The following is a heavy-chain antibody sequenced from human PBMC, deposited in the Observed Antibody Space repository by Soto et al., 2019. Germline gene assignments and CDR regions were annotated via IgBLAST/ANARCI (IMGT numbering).Heavy chain of an antibody. D-gene: IGHD1-26*01. CDR3: AKDRKWELGDYFDY. Sequence: GSLSLSCAASGFPFSSYAMSWVRQAPGKGLEWVSAISGSGGSTYYADSVKGRFTISRDNSKNTPYLQMNSLRAEDTAVYYCAKDRKWELGDYFDYWGQGPLVTVSS. CDR2: ISGSGGST. CDR1: GFPFSSYA. V-gene: IGHV3-23*01. J-gene: IGHJ4*02.